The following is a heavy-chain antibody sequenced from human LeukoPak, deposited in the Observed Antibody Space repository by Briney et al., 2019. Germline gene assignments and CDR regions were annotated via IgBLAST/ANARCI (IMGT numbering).Heavy chain of an antibody. J-gene: IGHJ4*02. CDR1: GGTFSNEA. CDR3: ARGPTSDLRTGFFFGYFDD. D-gene: IGHD3/OR15-3a*01. CDR2: VIPMFDTS. Sequence: SVKVSCKASGGTFSNEAISWVRLAPGQGLEWMGRVIPMFDTSNYAPKFQGRVTITADKSTNTAYMELSRLTSEDTAVYYCARGPTSDLRTGFFFGYFDDWGQGTLVTVSS. V-gene: IGHV1-69*06.